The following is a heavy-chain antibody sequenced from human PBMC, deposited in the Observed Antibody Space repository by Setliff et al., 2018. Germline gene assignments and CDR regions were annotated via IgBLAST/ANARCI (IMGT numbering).Heavy chain of an antibody. D-gene: IGHD6-25*01. J-gene: IGHJ6*02. CDR1: GGSISSGGYY. Sequence: SETLSLTCTVSGGSISSGGYYWSLIRQHPGKGLEWIGYIYYSGSTYYNPSLKSRVTISVDTSKNQFSLKLSSVTAADTAVYYCARVSGMGSPPYYYYYYGMDVWGQGTTVTVSS. CDR3: ARVSGMGSPPYYYYYYGMDV. V-gene: IGHV4-31*03. CDR2: IYYSGST.